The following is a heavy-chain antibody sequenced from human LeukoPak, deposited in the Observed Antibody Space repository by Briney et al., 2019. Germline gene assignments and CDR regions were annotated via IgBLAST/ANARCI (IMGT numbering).Heavy chain of an antibody. Sequence: GESLKISCKSSGYTFTNYWIAWVRQMPGKGLEWMGSIYPDDSDIKYSPSFQGQVTISADKSISTAYLRWSSLKASDTAMYYCARHRGLLGSPDYFDYWGRGTLVTVSS. CDR1: GYTFTNYW. D-gene: IGHD3-10*01. CDR2: IYPDDSDI. CDR3: ARHRGLLGSPDYFDY. J-gene: IGHJ4*02. V-gene: IGHV5-51*01.